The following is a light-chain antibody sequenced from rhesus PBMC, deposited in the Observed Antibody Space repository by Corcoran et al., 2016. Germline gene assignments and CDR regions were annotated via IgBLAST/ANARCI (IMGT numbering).Light chain of an antibody. CDR2: KAY. Sequence: DIQMTQSPSSLSASVGDRVTITCRASQGISSWLAWYQQKPWKAPKLLIHKAYSLQSGVPSRFSGSGSGTDFTLTISSLQPEDFATYYCQQYNSAPFSFGQGTKVEIK. CDR1: QGISSW. J-gene: IGKJ2*01. CDR3: QQYNSAPFS. V-gene: IGKV1-21*01.